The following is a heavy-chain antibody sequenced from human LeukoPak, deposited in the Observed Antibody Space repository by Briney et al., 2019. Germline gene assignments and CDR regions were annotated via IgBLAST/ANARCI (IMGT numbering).Heavy chain of an antibody. CDR3: ARILVDYYDSSGYYPDY. V-gene: IGHV2-70*11. CDR1: GFSLSTSGMC. CDR2: IDWDDDK. J-gene: IGHJ4*02. D-gene: IGHD3-22*01. Sequence: SGPALVKPTQTLTLTCTFSGFSLSTSGMCVSWIRLPPGKALEWLGRIDWDDDKYYSTSLKTRLTISQDTSKNQVVLTMTNMDPVGTATYYCARILVDYYDSSGYYPDYWGQGTLVTVSS.